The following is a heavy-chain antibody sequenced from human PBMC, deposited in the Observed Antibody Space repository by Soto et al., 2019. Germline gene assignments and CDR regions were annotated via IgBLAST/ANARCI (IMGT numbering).Heavy chain of an antibody. CDR2: ISGSGGST. Sequence: GGSLRLSCAASGFTFSSYAMSWARQAPGKGLEWVSAISGSGGSTYYADSVKGRFTISRDNSKNTLYLQMNSLRAEDTAVYYCAKDGVVPAAYYYYYGMDVWGQGTTVTVSS. V-gene: IGHV3-23*01. D-gene: IGHD2-2*01. J-gene: IGHJ6*02. CDR1: GFTFSSYA. CDR3: AKDGVVPAAYYYYYGMDV.